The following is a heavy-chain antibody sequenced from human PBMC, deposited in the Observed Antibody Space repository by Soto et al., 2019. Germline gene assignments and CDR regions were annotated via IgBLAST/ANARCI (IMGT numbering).Heavy chain of an antibody. CDR2: ISGSGGST. J-gene: IGHJ4*02. V-gene: IGHV3-23*01. Sequence: EVQLLESGGGLVQPGGSLRLSCAASGFTFSSYAMSWVRQAPGKGLEWVSAISGSGGSTYYADSVKGRFTISRDNSKNTLYLQMNSMRAEDTAVYYCAKDNNGYGDYGDYWGQGTLVTVSS. CDR1: GFTFSSYA. CDR3: AKDNNGYGDYGDY. D-gene: IGHD4-17*01.